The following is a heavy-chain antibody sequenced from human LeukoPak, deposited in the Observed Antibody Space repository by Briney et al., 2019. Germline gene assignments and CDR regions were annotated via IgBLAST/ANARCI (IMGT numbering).Heavy chain of an antibody. CDR1: GYSFTKYY. CDR2: VNPNSGGT. CDR3: ARRYCSSTSCYWFDP. Sequence: ASVKVSCKAAGYSFTKYYMHWVRQAPGQGLEWMGWVNPNSGGTNYAQKFQGRVTMTRDTSISTAYMELSGLRSDDTAAYYCARRYCSSTSCYWFDPWGQGTLVTVSS. D-gene: IGHD2-2*01. V-gene: IGHV1-2*02. J-gene: IGHJ5*02.